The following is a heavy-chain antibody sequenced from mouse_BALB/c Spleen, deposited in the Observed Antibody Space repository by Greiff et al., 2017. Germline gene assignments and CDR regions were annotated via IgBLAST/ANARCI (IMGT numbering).Heavy chain of an antibody. D-gene: IGHD4-1*01. J-gene: IGHJ3*01. CDR1: GFTFSDYG. CDR3: ARDEGELGRFAY. Sequence: EVMLVESGGGLVQPGGSRKLSCAASGFTFSDYGMAWVRQAPGKGPEWVAFISNLAYSIYYADTVTGRFTISRETAKNTLYLEMSSLRSEDTAMYYCARDEGELGRFAYWGQGTLVTVSA. V-gene: IGHV5-15*02. CDR2: ISNLAYSI.